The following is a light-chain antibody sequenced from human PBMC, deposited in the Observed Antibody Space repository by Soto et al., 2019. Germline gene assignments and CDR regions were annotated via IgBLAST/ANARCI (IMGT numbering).Light chain of an antibody. CDR2: NVS. Sequence: QSALTQPASVSGSPGQSITISCTGTSSDVGGYNFVTWYQQHPGKAPKLIICNVSERPSGVSNRFSGSKSGNTASLTIAGLQAEDEADYYCNSYTSSRTYVFGTGTKHTVL. CDR3: NSYTSSRTYV. V-gene: IGLV2-14*01. J-gene: IGLJ1*01. CDR1: SSDVGGYNF.